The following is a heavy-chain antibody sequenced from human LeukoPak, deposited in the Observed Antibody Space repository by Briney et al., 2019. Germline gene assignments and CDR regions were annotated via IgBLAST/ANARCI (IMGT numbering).Heavy chain of an antibody. CDR1: GFTVSSNY. CDR3: ARDQGYSYGPYWYFDL. CDR2: IYSGGST. D-gene: IGHD5-18*01. Sequence: GGSLRLSCAASGFTVSSNYMSWVRQAPGKGPEWVSVIYSGGSTYYADSVKGRFTISRDNSKNTLYLQMNSLRAEDTAVYYCARDQGYSYGPYWYFDLWGRGTLVTVSS. J-gene: IGHJ2*01. V-gene: IGHV3-66*01.